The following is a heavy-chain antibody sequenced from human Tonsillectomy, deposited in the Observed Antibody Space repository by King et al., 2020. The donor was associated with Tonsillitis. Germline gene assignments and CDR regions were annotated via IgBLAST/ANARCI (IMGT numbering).Heavy chain of an antibody. CDR3: SRGNQYYDILTGYYRAATFDI. V-gene: IGHV3-66*01. CDR2: IYSGGTT. D-gene: IGHD3-9*01. Sequence: QLVQSGGGLVQPGGSLRLSCAASGFTVSSNYMSWVRQAPGKGLEWVSVIYSGGTTYYADSVTGRFTISRDNSKNTLYLQMNSLRAEDTAVYYCSRGNQYYDILTGYYRAATFDIWGQGTMVTVSS. J-gene: IGHJ3*02. CDR1: GFTVSSNY.